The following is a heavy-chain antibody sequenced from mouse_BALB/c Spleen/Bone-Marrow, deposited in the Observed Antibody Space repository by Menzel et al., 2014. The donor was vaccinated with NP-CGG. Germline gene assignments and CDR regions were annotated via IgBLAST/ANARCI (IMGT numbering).Heavy chain of an antibody. CDR3: ARRGIYYGNYVFAY. D-gene: IGHD2-1*01. Sequence: EVKVVESGPDLVKPSQSLSLTCTVTGYSITSGYSWHWIRQSPGNKLEWMGYIYYSGSTNYNPSLKSRISITRDTSKNRFFLQLNSVTTEDTATYYCARRGIYYGNYVFAYWGQGTLVTVSA. J-gene: IGHJ3*01. V-gene: IGHV3-1*02. CDR1: GYSITSGYS. CDR2: IYYSGST.